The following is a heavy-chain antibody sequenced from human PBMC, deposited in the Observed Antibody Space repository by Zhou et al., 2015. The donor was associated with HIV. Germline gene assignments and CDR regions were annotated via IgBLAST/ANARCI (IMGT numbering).Heavy chain of an antibody. V-gene: IGHV1-69*01. CDR1: GGTFSSYA. J-gene: IGHJ5*02. D-gene: IGHD6-6*01. Sequence: QVQLVQSGAEVKKPGSSVKVSCKASGGTFSSYAISWVRQAPGQGLEWMGGIIPIFGTANYAQKFQGRVTITADESTSTAYMELSSLRSEDTAVYYCARGRSVAARPDHNWFDPWGQGTLVTVSS. CDR2: IIPIFGTA. CDR3: ARGRSVAARPDHNWFDP.